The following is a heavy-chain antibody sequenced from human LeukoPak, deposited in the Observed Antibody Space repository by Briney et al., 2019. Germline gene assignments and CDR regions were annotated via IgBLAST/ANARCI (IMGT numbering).Heavy chain of an antibody. Sequence: SQTLSLTCAVYGGSFSGYYWSWIRQPPGKGLEWNGEINHSGSTNYNPSLKSRVTISVDTSKNQFSLKLSSVTAADTAVYYCARRYCSSTSCSELYYMDVWGKGTTVTISS. J-gene: IGHJ6*03. CDR2: INHSGST. D-gene: IGHD2-2*01. CDR1: GGSFSGYY. V-gene: IGHV4-34*01. CDR3: ARRYCSSTSCSELYYMDV.